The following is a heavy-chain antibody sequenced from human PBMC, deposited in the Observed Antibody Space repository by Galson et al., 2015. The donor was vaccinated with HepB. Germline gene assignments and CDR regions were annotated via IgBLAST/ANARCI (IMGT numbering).Heavy chain of an antibody. CDR1: AVAFRGPA. CDR2: FGSKGHHYAT. D-gene: IGHD6-13*01. Sequence: SLRLSSADSAVAFRGPAFQGAPQPSRKGPGSVGRFGSKGHHYATSYVPSLKGRFTISRDDSNNMAFLHMKSLKTEDTAVYYCSRLGDLSGYSSRWGQGTLVTVSS. J-gene: IGHJ4*02. CDR3: SRLGDLSGYSSR. V-gene: IGHV3-73*01.